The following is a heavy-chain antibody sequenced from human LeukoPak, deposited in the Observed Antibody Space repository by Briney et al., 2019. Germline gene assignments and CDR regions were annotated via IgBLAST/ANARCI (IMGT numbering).Heavy chain of an antibody. D-gene: IGHD3-10*01. J-gene: IGHJ6*02. Sequence: SETLSLTCTVSGGSISSGGYYWSWIRQHPGKGLEWIGYIYYSGSTYYNPSLKSRVTISVDTSKNQFSLKLSSVTAADTAVYYCARHMVRGYYYGMDVWGQGTTVTVSS. CDR3: ARHMVRGYYYGMDV. CDR2: IYYSGST. CDR1: GGSISSGGYY. V-gene: IGHV4-31*03.